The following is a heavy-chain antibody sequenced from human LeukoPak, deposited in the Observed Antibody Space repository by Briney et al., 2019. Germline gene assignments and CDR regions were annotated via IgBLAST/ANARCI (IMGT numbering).Heavy chain of an antibody. Sequence: ASVKVSCKASGYTFTSYGISWVRQAPGQGLEWMGWISAYNGNTNYAQKLQGRVTMPTDTSTSTAYMELRSLRSEDTAVYYCARGRDFWSGYLPYYYYCMDVWGQGTTVTVSS. J-gene: IGHJ6*02. CDR3: ARGRDFWSGYLPYYYYCMDV. V-gene: IGHV1-18*01. CDR1: GYTFTSYG. CDR2: ISAYNGNT. D-gene: IGHD3-3*01.